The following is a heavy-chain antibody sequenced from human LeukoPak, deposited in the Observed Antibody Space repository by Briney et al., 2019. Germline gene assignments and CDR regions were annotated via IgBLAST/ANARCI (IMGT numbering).Heavy chain of an antibody. Sequence: ASVKVSCKASGYTFTGYDINWVRQATGQGLEWMGWMNPNSGNTGYAQKFQGRVTMTRNTSISTAYMELSSLRSEDTAVYYCARVSEATIFGVAIGETDYWGQGTLVTVSS. CDR1: GYTFTGYD. CDR3: ARVSEATIFGVAIGETDY. V-gene: IGHV1-8*01. J-gene: IGHJ4*02. D-gene: IGHD3-3*01. CDR2: MNPNSGNT.